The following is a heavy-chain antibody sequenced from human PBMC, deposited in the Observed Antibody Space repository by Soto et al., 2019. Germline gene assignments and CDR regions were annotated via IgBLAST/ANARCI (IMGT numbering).Heavy chain of an antibody. J-gene: IGHJ6*02. D-gene: IGHD6-19*01. V-gene: IGHV3-9*01. CDR3: AKDILSRNTYSSGWYRGYYYYGMDV. CDR2: ISWNSGSI. CDR1: GFTFDDYA. Sequence: HPGGSLRLSCAASGFTFDDYAMHWVRQAPGKGLEWVSGISWNSGSIGYADSVKGRFTISRDNAKNSLYLQMNSLRAEDTALYYCAKDILSRNTYSSGWYRGYYYYGMDVWGQGTTVTVSS.